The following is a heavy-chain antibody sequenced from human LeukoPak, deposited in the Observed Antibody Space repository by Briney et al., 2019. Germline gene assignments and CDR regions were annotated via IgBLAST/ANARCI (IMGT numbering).Heavy chain of an antibody. Sequence: GGSLRLSCAASGFTVSSNYMSWVRQAPGEGLEWVSVIYNGGSTYYADSVKGRFTFSRDNSKNTLYLQMNSLRAEDTAVYYCARVIRDYDDFYPHYFDYWGQGTLVTVSS. CDR2: IYNGGST. CDR1: GFTVSSNY. CDR3: ARVIRDYDDFYPHYFDY. D-gene: IGHD4-17*01. J-gene: IGHJ4*02. V-gene: IGHV3-53*01.